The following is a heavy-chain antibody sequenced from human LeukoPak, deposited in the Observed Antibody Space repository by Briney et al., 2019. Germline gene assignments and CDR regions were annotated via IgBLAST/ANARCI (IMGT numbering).Heavy chain of an antibody. V-gene: IGHV1-2*02. Sequence: ASVKVSCKASGYTFTGYYMHWVRQAPGQGLEWMGWINPNSGGTNYAQKFQGRVTMTRDTSISTAYMELSRLRSDDTAAYYCARAPHSAHYGGNPEGMDVWGQGTTVTVSS. CDR2: INPNSGGT. J-gene: IGHJ6*02. CDR3: ARAPHSAHYGGNPEGMDV. CDR1: GYTFTGYY. D-gene: IGHD4-23*01.